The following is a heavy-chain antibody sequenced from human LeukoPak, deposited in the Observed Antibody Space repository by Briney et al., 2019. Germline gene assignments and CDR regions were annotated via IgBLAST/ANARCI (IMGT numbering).Heavy chain of an antibody. CDR1: GGSISTYY. Sequence: SETLSLTCTVSGGSISTYYWSWMRQPPGKGLEWIGRFYSGSTNYNPSLKCRVTMSVDTSKNQFSLKLSSVTAADTAVYYCARDSRIMGAPGAFDYWGQGTLVTVSS. CDR2: FYSGST. V-gene: IGHV4-4*07. J-gene: IGHJ4*02. D-gene: IGHD1-26*01. CDR3: ARDSRIMGAPGAFDY.